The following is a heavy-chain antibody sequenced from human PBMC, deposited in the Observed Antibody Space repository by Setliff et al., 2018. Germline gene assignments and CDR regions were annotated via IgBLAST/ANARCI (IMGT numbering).Heavy chain of an antibody. CDR1: GFTLSSYW. CDR2: INSDGSST. Sequence: PGGSLRLSCAASGFTLSSYWMHWVRQVPGKGLVWVSRINSDGSSTGYADSVKGQFTISRDNAKNTLFLQMNSLRAEDTAVYYCARGPWKHSAYYYYYYMDVWGKGTTVTVSS. CDR3: ARGPWKHSAYYYYYYMDV. J-gene: IGHJ6*03. V-gene: IGHV3-74*01. D-gene: IGHD1-1*01.